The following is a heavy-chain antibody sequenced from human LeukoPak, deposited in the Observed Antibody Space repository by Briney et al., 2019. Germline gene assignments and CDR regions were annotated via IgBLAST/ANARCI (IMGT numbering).Heavy chain of an antibody. D-gene: IGHD1-26*01. CDR3: ARGVRVGATTSYYFDH. CDR1: GFTFGSYA. V-gene: IGHV3-30-3*01. CDR2: ISHDGNNQ. J-gene: IGHJ4*02. Sequence: GGSLRLSCAASGFTFGSYAMYWVRQTPGQGLEWAAIISHDGNNQYYADSVKGRFTISRDNSKNTLDLQMNNLRAEDTAVYYCARGVRVGATTSYYFDHWGQGALVTVSS.